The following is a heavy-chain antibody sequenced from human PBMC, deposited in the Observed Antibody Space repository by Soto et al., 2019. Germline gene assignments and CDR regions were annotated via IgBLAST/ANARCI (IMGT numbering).Heavy chain of an antibody. D-gene: IGHD1-26*01. J-gene: IGHJ4*02. CDR2: ISYDGSNK. V-gene: IGHV3-30*18. CDR1: GFTFSSYG. Sequence: GGSLRLSCAASGFTFSSYGMHWVRQAPGKGLEWVAVISYDGSNKYYADSVKGRFTISRDNSKNTLYLQMNSLRAEDTAVYYCAKDREGATLDYWGQGTLVTDS. CDR3: AKDREGATLDY.